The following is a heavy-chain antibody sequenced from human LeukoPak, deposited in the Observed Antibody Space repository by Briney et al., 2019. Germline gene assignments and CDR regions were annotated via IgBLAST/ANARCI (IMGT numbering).Heavy chain of an antibody. J-gene: IGHJ4*02. Sequence: PSETLSLTCAVYGGSFSGYYWSWIRQPPGKGLEWIGEINHSGSTNYNPSLKSRVTISVDTSKNQFSLKLSSVTAADTAVYYCARVVSGSYVDYWGQGTLVTVSS. D-gene: IGHD3-16*01. V-gene: IGHV4-34*01. CDR1: GGSFSGYY. CDR2: INHSGST. CDR3: ARVVSGSYVDY.